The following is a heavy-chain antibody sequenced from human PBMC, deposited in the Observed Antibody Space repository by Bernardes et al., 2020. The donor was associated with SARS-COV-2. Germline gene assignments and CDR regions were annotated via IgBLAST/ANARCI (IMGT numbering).Heavy chain of an antibody. D-gene: IGHD3-10*01. J-gene: IGHJ4*02. V-gene: IGHV4-39*01. CDR1: NGSIRSSSYY. CDR3: ARPGLEDYRSGSFRFDY. CDR2: IYYSGGT. Sequence: SEPLSLTCSVSNGSIRSSSYYWGWLRQPPGKGLEWIGIIYYSGGTYYNPSLQSRVTISLDTSKNQFSLKLTSVTAADTAVYYCARPGLEDYRSGSFRFDYWGQGTLVTVSS.